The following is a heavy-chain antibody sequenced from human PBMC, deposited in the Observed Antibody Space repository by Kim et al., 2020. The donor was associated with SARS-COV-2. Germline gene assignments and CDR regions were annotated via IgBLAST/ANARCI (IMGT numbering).Heavy chain of an antibody. V-gene: IGHV4-38-2*02. CDR2: IYHSGST. J-gene: IGHJ4*02. D-gene: IGHD3-10*01. CDR3: ARDGSGSYYLHYFDY. CDR1: GYSISSGYY. Sequence: SETLSLTCTVSGYSISSGYYWGWIRQPPGKGLEWIGSIYHSGSTYYNPSLKSRVTISVDTSKNQLSLKLSSVTAADTAVYYCARDGSGSYYLHYFDYWGQGTLVTVSS.